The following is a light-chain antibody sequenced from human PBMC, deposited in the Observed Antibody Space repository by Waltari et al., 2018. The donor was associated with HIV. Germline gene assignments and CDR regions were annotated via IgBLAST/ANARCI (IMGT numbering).Light chain of an antibody. CDR2: PIH. J-gene: IGLJ3*02. CDR3: NSRDRAGHHVV. CDR1: SLRTYY. Sequence: SELTQDPAVSVALGQTVSITCQGDSLRTYYASWYLQKPGQAPVLVISPIHNRPSGIPDRFSGSGAGSTASLTVTGAQAEDEGDYYCNSRDRAGHHVVFGGGTKLTVL. V-gene: IGLV3-19*01.